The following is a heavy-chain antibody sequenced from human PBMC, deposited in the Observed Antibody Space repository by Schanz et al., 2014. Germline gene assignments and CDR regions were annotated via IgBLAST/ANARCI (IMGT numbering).Heavy chain of an antibody. V-gene: IGHV3-66*01. CDR1: GFTVSSNH. J-gene: IGHJ4*02. CDR3: AKDPSHGDYDYYFDY. CDR2: IYSGIGA. D-gene: IGHD3-22*01. Sequence: EGQLAESGGGLVQPGGSLRLSCAVSGFTVSSNHMSWVRQAPGKGLEWVSVIYSGIGAYYADSVKGRFTISRDNSKNTLYLQMNSLRAEDTAVYYCAKDPSHGDYDYYFDYWGQGTLVNVSS.